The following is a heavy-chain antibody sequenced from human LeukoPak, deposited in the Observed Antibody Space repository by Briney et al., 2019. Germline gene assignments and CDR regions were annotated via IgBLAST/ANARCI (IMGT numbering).Heavy chain of an antibody. D-gene: IGHD2-21*01. V-gene: IGHV3-7*01. CDR3: ARDGIDY. CDR2: IKPEGIEK. CDR1: GFTFSDYW. J-gene: IGHJ4*02. Sequence: GGSLRLSCATSGFTFSDYWMSWVRQAPGKGLEWVANIKPEGIEKYYVESVKGRFIISRDNVKNSVFLEMNSLTAEDTAVYFCARDGIDYWGQGTLVTVSS.